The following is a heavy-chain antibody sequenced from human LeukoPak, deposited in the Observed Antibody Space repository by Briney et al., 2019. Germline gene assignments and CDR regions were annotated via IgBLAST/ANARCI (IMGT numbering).Heavy chain of an antibody. D-gene: IGHD3-22*01. CDR3: ARAPRRVGLILLLRYYMDV. V-gene: IGHV3-21*01. Sequence: GGSLRLSCAASGFTFSSYSMNWVRQAPGKGLEWVSSISSSSSYIYYADSVKGRFTISRDNAKNSLYLQMNSLRAEDTAVYYCARAPRRVGLILLLRYYMDVWGKGTTVTVSS. J-gene: IGHJ6*03. CDR2: ISSSSSYI. CDR1: GFTFSSYS.